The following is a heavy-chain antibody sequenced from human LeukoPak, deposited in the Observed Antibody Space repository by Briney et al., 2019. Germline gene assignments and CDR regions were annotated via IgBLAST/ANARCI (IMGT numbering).Heavy chain of an antibody. CDR2: IYYSGST. V-gene: IGHV4-61*01. CDR3: ARTYYYGSGSYYSDWYFDL. J-gene: IGHJ2*01. Sequence: SETLSLTCTVSGGSVSSGSYYWSWIRQPPGKGLEWIGYIYYSGSTNYNPSLKSRVTISVDTSKDQFSLKLSSVTAADTAVYYCARTYYYGSGSYYSDWYFDLWGRGTLVTVSS. D-gene: IGHD3-10*01. CDR1: GGSVSSGSYY.